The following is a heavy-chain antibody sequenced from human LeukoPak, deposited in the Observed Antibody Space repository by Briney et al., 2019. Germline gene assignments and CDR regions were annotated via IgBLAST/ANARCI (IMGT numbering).Heavy chain of an antibody. J-gene: IGHJ6*02. V-gene: IGHV3-33*01. D-gene: IGHD2-15*01. CDR1: GFTFSSYG. CDR3: ARYCSGGSCYSGMDV. Sequence: PGGSLRLSCAVSGFTFSSYGMHWVRQGPGKGLEWVAVIWYDGSNKHYADSVKGRLTISRDNSKNTLYLQMNSLRAEDTAVYYCARYCSGGSCYSGMDVWGQGTTVIVSS. CDR2: IWYDGSNK.